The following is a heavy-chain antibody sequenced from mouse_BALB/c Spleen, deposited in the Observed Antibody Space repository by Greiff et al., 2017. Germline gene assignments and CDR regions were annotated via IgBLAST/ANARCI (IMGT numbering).Heavy chain of an antibody. CDR2: ISYSGST. CDR3: ARDGSSFYYYAMDD. Sequence: EVQLQESGPSLVKPSQTLSLTCSVTGDSITSGYWNWIRKFPGNKLEYMGYISYSGSTYYNPSLKSRISITRDTSKNQYYLQLNSVTTEDTATYYCARDGSSFYYYAMDDWGQGTSVTVSS. J-gene: IGHJ4*01. V-gene: IGHV3-8*02. D-gene: IGHD1-1*01. CDR1: GDSITSGY.